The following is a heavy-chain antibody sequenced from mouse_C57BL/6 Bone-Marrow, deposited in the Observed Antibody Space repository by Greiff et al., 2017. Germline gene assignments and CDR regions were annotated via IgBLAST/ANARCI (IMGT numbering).Heavy chain of an antibody. V-gene: IGHV1-61*01. CDR2: IYPSDSET. J-gene: IGHJ2*01. Sequence: QVQLQQPGAELVRPGSSVKLSCKASGYTFTSYWMDWVKQRPGQGLEWIGNIYPSDSETHYNQKFKDKATFTVDKSSSTAYMQLSSLTSEDSAVYYCARIYDGYDYWGQGTTLTVSS. D-gene: IGHD2-3*01. CDR3: ARIYDGYDY. CDR1: GYTFTSYW.